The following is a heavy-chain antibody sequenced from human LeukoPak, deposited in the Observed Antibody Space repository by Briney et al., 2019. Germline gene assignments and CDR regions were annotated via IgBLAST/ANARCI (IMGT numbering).Heavy chain of an antibody. V-gene: IGHV4-4*07. D-gene: IGHD3-22*01. CDR2: IYTSGST. CDR3: ARDSGERYYDSSGYINY. CDR1: GGSMSSYY. J-gene: IGHJ4*02. Sequence: SETLSLTCTVSGGSMSSYYWSWIRQPAGKGLEWIGRIYTSGSTNYNPSLKSRVTMSVDTSKNQFSLKLSSVTAADTAVYYCARDSGERYYDSSGYINYWGQGTLVTVSS.